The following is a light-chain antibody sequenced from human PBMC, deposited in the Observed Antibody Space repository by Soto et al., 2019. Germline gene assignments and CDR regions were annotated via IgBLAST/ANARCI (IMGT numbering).Light chain of an antibody. J-gene: IGKJ4*01. CDR2: AAS. CDR1: QTISTY. CDR3: QQNYSTPLT. Sequence: DIQMTQSPSSLSASVRDRVTITCRASQTISTYLNWYQQKPGKAPKLLISAASSLRSGVPSRFSGSGSGTDFSLTISSLQPEDFATYYCQQNYSTPLTFGGGTKVDIK. V-gene: IGKV1-39*01.